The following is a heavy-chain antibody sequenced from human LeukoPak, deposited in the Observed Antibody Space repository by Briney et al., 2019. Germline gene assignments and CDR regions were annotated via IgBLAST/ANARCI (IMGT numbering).Heavy chain of an antibody. CDR3: ARGPVYYYDSSGYLQYFDY. D-gene: IGHD3-22*01. CDR1: GFTFDDYG. Sequence: GGSLRLSCAASGFTFDDYGVSWVRQAPGKGLEWVSGINWNGGSTGYADSVKGRFTISRDNAKNSLYLQMNSLRAEDTAVYYCARGPVYYYDSSGYLQYFDYWGQGTLVTVSS. J-gene: IGHJ4*02. CDR2: INWNGGST. V-gene: IGHV3-20*04.